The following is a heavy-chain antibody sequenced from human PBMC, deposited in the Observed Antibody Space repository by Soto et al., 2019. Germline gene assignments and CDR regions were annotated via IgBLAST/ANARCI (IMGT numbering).Heavy chain of an antibody. CDR1: RGTFSSYA. CDR3: ASPTCSGGCCYAFFFGPRPYYYYGMDV. V-gene: IGHV1-69*06. Sequence: SVNVSCQACRGTFSSYAISGVRQAPGQGRDWVGGIIPMFGTANYAQEFQGRVTITADKSTSTAYMELSSLRSEDTAVYYCASPTCSGGCCYAFFFGPRPYYYYGMDVWGQGTTVTVSS. D-gene: IGHD2-15*01. J-gene: IGHJ6*02. CDR2: IIPMFGTA.